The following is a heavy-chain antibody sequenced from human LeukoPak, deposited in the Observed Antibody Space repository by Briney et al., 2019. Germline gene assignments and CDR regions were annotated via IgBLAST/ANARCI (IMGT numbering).Heavy chain of an antibody. V-gene: IGHV1-2*02. D-gene: IGHD1-26*01. CDR3: ARTSNKWGAFDI. CDR2: INPNSGGT. J-gene: IGHJ3*02. Sequence: ASVKVSCKASGYTFTGYYMHWARQAPGQGLEGMGWINPNSGGTNYAQKFQGRVTMTRDTSISTAYMELSRLRSDDTAVYYCARTSNKWGAFDIWGQGTMVTVSS. CDR1: GYTFTGYY.